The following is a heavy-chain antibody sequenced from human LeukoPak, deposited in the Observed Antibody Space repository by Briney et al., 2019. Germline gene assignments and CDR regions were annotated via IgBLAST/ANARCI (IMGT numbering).Heavy chain of an antibody. CDR1: GGTFSSYA. J-gene: IGHJ4*02. CDR2: IIPIFGTA. V-gene: IGHV1-69*01. Sequence: GSSVKVSCKASGGTFSSYAISWVRQAPGQGLEWMGGIIPIFGTANYAQKFQGRVTITADESTSTAYMELSSLRSEDTAVYYCAREGMGIAVAGKDYWGQGTLVTVSS. D-gene: IGHD6-19*01. CDR3: AREGMGIAVAGKDY.